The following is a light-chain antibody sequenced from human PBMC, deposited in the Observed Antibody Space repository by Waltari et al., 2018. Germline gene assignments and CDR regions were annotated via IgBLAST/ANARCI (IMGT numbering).Light chain of an antibody. V-gene: IGKV3-20*01. CDR2: GSS. CDR3: QQFGSSPRGT. CDR1: QSLSSSY. Sequence: IVLTQSRGTLSLSPGDTGTLSCRASQSLSSSYLAWYQQRPGQAPRLLIYGSSNRATGIPDRFSGSGSGTHFTLIISGLEPEDSAVYYCQQFGSSPRGTFGQGTKLEIK. J-gene: IGKJ2*01.